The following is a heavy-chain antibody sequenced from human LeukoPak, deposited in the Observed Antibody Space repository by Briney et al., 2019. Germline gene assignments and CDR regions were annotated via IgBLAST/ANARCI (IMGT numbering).Heavy chain of an antibody. D-gene: IGHD6-6*01. CDR2: ISSSSSTI. V-gene: IGHV3-48*04. Sequence: GGSLRLSCAASGFTFSNYSMNWVRQAPGKGLEWVSYISSSSSTIYYADSVKGRFTISRDNAKNSLYLQMNSLRAEDTAVYYCARDLATLAARPLGSDCWGQGTVVSVSS. CDR3: ARDLATLAARPLGSDC. CDR1: GFTFSNYS. J-gene: IGHJ4*02.